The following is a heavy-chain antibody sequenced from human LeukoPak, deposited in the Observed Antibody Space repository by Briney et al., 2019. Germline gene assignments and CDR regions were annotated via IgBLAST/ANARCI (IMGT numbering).Heavy chain of an antibody. CDR1: GFTFSSYW. CDR3: AKDLCSSTSCLFDY. Sequence: PGGSLRLSCAASGFTFSSYWMSLVRQAPGKGLEWVANIKQDGSEKYSVDSVKGRFTISRDNSKNTLYLQMNSLRAEDTAVYYCAKDLCSSTSCLFDYWGQGTLVTVSS. D-gene: IGHD2-2*01. CDR2: IKQDGSEK. V-gene: IGHV3-7*03. J-gene: IGHJ4*02.